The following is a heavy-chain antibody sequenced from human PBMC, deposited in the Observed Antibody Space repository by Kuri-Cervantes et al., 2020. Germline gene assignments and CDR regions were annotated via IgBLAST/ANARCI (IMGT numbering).Heavy chain of an antibody. CDR1: GFTFDDYA. Sequence: GGSLRLSCAASGFTFDDYAMHWVRQAPGKGLEWVSGISWNSGSIDYADSVKGRFTISRDNAKNSLYLQMNSLRAEDTALYYCAKAGAAVITYNWFDPWGQGTLVTVSS. V-gene: IGHV3-9*01. CDR3: AKAGAAVITYNWFDP. CDR2: ISWNSGSI. J-gene: IGHJ5*02. D-gene: IGHD3-22*01.